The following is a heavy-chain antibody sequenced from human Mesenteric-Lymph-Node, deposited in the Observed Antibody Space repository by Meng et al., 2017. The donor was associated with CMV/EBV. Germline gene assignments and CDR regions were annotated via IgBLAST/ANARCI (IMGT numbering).Heavy chain of an antibody. V-gene: IGHV1-69*10. CDR3: ARTDARITIFGVVIMGGMDV. D-gene: IGHD3-3*01. CDR2: IIPILGIA. CDR1: GGTFSSYA. Sequence: SVKVSCKASGGTFSSYAISWVRQAPGQGLEWMGGIIPILGIANYAQKFQGRVTITADKSTSTAYMELSSLRSEDTAVYYCARTDARITIFGVVIMGGMDVWGQGTTVTVSS. J-gene: IGHJ6*02.